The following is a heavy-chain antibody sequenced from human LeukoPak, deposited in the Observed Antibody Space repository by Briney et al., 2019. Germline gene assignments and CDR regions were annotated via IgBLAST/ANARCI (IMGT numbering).Heavy chain of an antibody. Sequence: WGSLRLSCAASGFTFNSYWMYWVRQAPGKGLVYVSRINSDGTSSSSADSVKGRFTISRDNAKNTLYLQMNNLRAEDAAVYYCARGDSSSFYSFFYGLAVWGQGTTVTVSS. J-gene: IGHJ6*02. CDR3: ARGDSSSFYSFFYGLAV. D-gene: IGHD6-13*01. CDR1: GFTFNSYW. CDR2: INSDGTSS. V-gene: IGHV3-74*01.